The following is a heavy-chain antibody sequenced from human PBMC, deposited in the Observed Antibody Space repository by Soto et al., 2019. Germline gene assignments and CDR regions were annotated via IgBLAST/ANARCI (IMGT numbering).Heavy chain of an antibody. J-gene: IGHJ6*04. CDR2: ISWNSGSI. CDR3: AKAVSQSEYDFWSGQGAMDV. Sequence: SLRLSCAASGFTFDDYAMHWVRQAPGKGLEWVSGISWNSGSIGYADSVKGRFTISRDNAKNSLYLQMNSLRAEDTALYYCAKAVSQSEYDFWSGQGAMDVWGKGTTVTVSS. V-gene: IGHV3-9*01. D-gene: IGHD3-3*01. CDR1: GFTFDDYA.